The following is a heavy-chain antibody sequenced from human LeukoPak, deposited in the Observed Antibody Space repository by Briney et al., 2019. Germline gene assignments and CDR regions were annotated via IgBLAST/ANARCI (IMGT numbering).Heavy chain of an antibody. J-gene: IGHJ4*02. CDR3: ARGPLGELVLGYDY. CDR2: IYSSGST. Sequence: SETLSLTCTVSGGSISSYYWSWIRQPAGRGLEWIGRIYSSGSTNYNPSLKSRVTMSVDTSKNQFALKLSSVTAADTAVYYCARGPLGELVLGYDYWGQGTLVTVSS. CDR1: GGSISSYY. V-gene: IGHV4-4*07. D-gene: IGHD3-16*01.